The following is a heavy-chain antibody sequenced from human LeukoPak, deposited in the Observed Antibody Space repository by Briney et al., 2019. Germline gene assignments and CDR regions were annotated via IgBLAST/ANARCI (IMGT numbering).Heavy chain of an antibody. CDR3: ARGGSSGWARFDY. CDR1: GYSISSGYY. Sequence: SETLSLTCTVSGYSISSGYYWGWIRQPPGKGLEWIGSIYHSGSTYYNPSLKSRVTLSVDTSKNQFSLKLSSVTAADTAVYYCARGGSSGWARFDYWGQGTLVTVSS. V-gene: IGHV4-38-2*02. D-gene: IGHD6-19*01. CDR2: IYHSGST. J-gene: IGHJ4*02.